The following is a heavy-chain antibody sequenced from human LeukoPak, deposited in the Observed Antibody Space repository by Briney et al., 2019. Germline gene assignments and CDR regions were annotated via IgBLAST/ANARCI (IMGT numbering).Heavy chain of an antibody. CDR2: IDYSGYT. J-gene: IGHJ3*02. D-gene: IGHD5-12*01. CDR1: GGSIRSSSYY. V-gene: IGHV4-39*01. Sequence: SETLSLTCTVSGGSIRSSSYYWGWIRQPPGKGLEWIGSIDYSGYTYYNPSLKSRVTISVDTSKNQFSLKLNSVTAADPAVYYCARHTRTGYSGYENAFDIWGQGTMVTVSS. CDR3: ARHTRTGYSGYENAFDI.